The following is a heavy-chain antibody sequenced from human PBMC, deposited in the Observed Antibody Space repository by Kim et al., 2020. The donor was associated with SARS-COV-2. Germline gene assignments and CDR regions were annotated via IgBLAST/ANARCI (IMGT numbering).Heavy chain of an antibody. V-gene: IGHV3-11*06. Sequence: RFTISRDNAKNSLYLQMNSLRAEDTAVYYCARGSVLLWFGELREEWEFDYWGQGTLVTVSS. J-gene: IGHJ4*02. D-gene: IGHD3-10*01. CDR3: ARGSVLLWFGELREEWEFDY.